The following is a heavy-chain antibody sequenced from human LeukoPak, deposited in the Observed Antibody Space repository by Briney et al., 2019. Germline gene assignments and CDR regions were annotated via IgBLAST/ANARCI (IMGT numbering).Heavy chain of an antibody. D-gene: IGHD6-19*01. V-gene: IGHV1-8*01. Sequence: ASVKVSCKASGYTFTSYDINWVRQATGQGLEWMGWMNPNSGNTGYAQKFQGRVTMTRNTSISTAYMELSSLRSEDTAVYYCARAPRGSGGYRDLYYFDYWGQGTLVTVSS. CDR1: GYTFTSYD. J-gene: IGHJ4*02. CDR2: MNPNSGNT. CDR3: ARAPRGSGGYRDLYYFDY.